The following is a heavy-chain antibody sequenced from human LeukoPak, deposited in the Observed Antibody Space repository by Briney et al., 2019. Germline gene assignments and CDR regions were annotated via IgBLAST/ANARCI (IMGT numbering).Heavy chain of an antibody. D-gene: IGHD5-12*01. V-gene: IGHV1-69*05. CDR3: AREGSAVATYNWFDP. CDR1: GGTFSSYA. J-gene: IGHJ5*02. CDR2: IIPIFGTA. Sequence: SVKVSCKASGGTFSSYAISWVRQSPGQGLEWMGGIIPIFGTANYAQKFQGRVTMTTDTSTTTAYMELRSLRSDDTAVYYCAREGSAVATYNWFDPWGQGTLVTVSS.